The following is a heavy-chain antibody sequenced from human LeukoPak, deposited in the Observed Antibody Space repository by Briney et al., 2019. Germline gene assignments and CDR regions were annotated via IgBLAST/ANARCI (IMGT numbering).Heavy chain of an antibody. CDR1: GGSIGIDDYY. CDR3: ARVRDPYYYYMDV. V-gene: IGHV4-30-2*01. J-gene: IGHJ6*03. Sequence: SQTLSLTCTISGGSIGIDDYYWTWIRQPPGKGLEWIGYIYHRGTTYYNPSLESRVTISVDRSKNQFSLKLSSVTAADTAMFYCARVRDPYYYYMDVWGKGTTVTVSS. D-gene: IGHD5-24*01. CDR2: IYHRGTT.